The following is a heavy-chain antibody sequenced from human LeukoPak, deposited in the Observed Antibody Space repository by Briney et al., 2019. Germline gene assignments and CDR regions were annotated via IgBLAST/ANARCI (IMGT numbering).Heavy chain of an antibody. D-gene: IGHD1-7*01. V-gene: IGHV4-39*07. CDR2: IYYTGST. CDR3: ARGFRTGTTFGY. CDR1: GGSISSSSYY. Sequence: PSETLSLTCTVSGGSISSSSYYWGWIRQPPGKGLEWIESIYYTGSTYYNPSLKSRVTISVDTSKNQFSLKLSSVTAADTAVYYCARGFRTGTTFGYWGQGTLVTVSS. J-gene: IGHJ4*02.